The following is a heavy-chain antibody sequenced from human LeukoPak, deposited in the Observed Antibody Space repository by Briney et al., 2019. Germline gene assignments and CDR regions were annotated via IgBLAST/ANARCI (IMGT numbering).Heavy chain of an antibody. CDR3: ARVVGGTYSMDV. J-gene: IGHJ6*02. D-gene: IGHD1-26*01. CDR1: GGSVSSGSYY. CDR2: IYYSGST. V-gene: IGHV4-61*01. Sequence: SETLSLTCTVSGGSVSSGSYYWRWLRQPPGKGQEWIGYIYYSGSTKYNPSLKSRVTILADTSKNQVSLKLNSVTAADTAVYYCARVVGGTYSMDVWGQGTTVTVSS.